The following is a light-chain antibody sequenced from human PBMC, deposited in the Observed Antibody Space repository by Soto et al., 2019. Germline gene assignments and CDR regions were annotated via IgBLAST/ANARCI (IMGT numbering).Light chain of an antibody. CDR1: QSVRNN. J-gene: IGKJ1*01. Sequence: EIVMTQSPATLSVSPGERATLSCRASQSVRNNLAWYQQKPGLAPRLLIYAASTRATGIPARFNGNGFETEFTLTIDSLQSEDYALYYCQQYNKWPPWTFGQGTKVEIK. CDR2: AAS. CDR3: QQYNKWPPWT. V-gene: IGKV3-15*01.